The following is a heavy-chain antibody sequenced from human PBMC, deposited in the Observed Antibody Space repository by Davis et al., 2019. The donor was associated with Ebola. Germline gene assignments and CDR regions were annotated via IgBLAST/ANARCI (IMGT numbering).Heavy chain of an antibody. D-gene: IGHD3-3*01. CDR1: GYTFTSYD. CDR2: MNPNSGNT. CDR3: ARVPRFLEWLFGEIFDY. Sequence: AASVKVSCKASGYTFTSYDINWVRQATGQGLEWMGWMNPNSGNTGYAQKFQGRITMTRNISISTAYMELRSLRSDDTAVYYCARVPRFLEWLFGEIFDYWGQGTLVTVSS. J-gene: IGHJ4*02. V-gene: IGHV1-8*01.